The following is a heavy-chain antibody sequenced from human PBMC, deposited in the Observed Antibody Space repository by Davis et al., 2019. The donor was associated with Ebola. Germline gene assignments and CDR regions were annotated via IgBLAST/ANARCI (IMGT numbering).Heavy chain of an antibody. V-gene: IGHV4-34*01. D-gene: IGHD1-26*01. Sequence: MPSETLSLTCAVYGGSFSGYYWSWIRQPPGKGLEWIGEINHSGSTNYNPSLKSRVTISVDTSKNQFSLKLSSVTAADTAVYYYARTTTREDWFDPWGQGTLVTVSS. CDR1: GGSFSGYY. CDR3: ARTTTREDWFDP. CDR2: INHSGST. J-gene: IGHJ5*02.